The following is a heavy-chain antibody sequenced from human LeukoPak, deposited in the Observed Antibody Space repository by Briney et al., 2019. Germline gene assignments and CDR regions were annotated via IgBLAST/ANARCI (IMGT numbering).Heavy chain of an antibody. V-gene: IGHV3-23*01. Sequence: GGSLRLSCAASGFTFSSYAMSWVRQAPGKGPEWVSAISGSGGSTYYADSVKGRFTISRDNSKNTLYLQMNSLRAEDTAVYYCAKAPMVRGAVFDYWGQGTLVTVSS. CDR3: AKAPMVRGAVFDY. CDR1: GFTFSSYA. CDR2: ISGSGGST. D-gene: IGHD3-10*01. J-gene: IGHJ4*02.